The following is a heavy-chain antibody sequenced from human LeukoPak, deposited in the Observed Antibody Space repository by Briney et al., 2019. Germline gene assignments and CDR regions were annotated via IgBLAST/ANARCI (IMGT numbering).Heavy chain of an antibody. J-gene: IGHJ4*02. CDR1: GGSISSGGHS. Sequence: PSQTLSLTCTVSGGSISSGGHSWSWIRQPPGKGLEWIGYIYHSGSGSTYYNPSLKSRVTISIDKSKNQFSLKLSSVTAADTAVHYCARRRLRPSIIIDYWGQGTLVTVSS. D-gene: IGHD4-17*01. V-gene: IGHV4-30-2*01. CDR3: ARRRLRPSIIIDY. CDR2: IYHSGSGST.